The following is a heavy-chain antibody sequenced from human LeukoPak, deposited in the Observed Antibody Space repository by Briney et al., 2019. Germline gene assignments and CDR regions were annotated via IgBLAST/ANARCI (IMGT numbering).Heavy chain of an antibody. CDR3: AKEGLVVVIGYYFDY. V-gene: IGHV3-23*01. CDR1: GFTLSTYA. Sequence: PGGSLRLSCAASGFTLSTYAMSWVRQAPGKGLEWVSAISGSGGSTYYADSVKGRFTISRDNSKNTLYLQMNSLRAEDTAVYYCAKEGLVVVIGYYFDYWGQGTLVTVSS. D-gene: IGHD3-22*01. CDR2: ISGSGGST. J-gene: IGHJ4*02.